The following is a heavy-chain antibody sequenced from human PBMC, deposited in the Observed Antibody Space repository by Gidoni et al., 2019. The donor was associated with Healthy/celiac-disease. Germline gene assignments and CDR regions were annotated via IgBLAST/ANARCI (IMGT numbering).Heavy chain of an antibody. Sequence: QVQLVESGGGVVQPGRSLGLSCAASGFTFSSSGLPWVRQAPGKGLEWVAVIWYDGSNKYYADSVKGRFTISRDNSKNTLYLQMNSLRAEDTAVYYCARAGFYGSGSYYRSPLYYFDYWGQGTLVTVSS. CDR2: IWYDGSNK. D-gene: IGHD3-10*01. CDR1: GFTFSSSG. V-gene: IGHV3-33*01. J-gene: IGHJ4*02. CDR3: ARAGFYGSGSYYRSPLYYFDY.